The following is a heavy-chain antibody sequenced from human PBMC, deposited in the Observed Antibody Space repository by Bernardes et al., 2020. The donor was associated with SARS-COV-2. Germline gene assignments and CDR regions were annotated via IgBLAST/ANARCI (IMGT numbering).Heavy chain of an antibody. Sequence: AESLFLSCAASGFTINSYCMHWVRRAPGKGLEWVAVIWYDGSTKYYADSVKGRFTVSRDNSKRTLYLQMNSLGVEDTATYYCVRRFCAVSSACGNFYGLGVWGQGTTVTVSS. V-gene: IGHV3-33*03. CDR2: IWYDGSTK. J-gene: IGHJ6*02. CDR3: VRRFCAVSSACGNFYGLGV. D-gene: IGHD2-21*01. CDR1: GFTINSYC.